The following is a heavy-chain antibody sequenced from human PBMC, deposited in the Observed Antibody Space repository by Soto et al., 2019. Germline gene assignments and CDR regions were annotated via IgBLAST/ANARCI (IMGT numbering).Heavy chain of an antibody. CDR1: GGSISSGGYS. CDR3: VASLAASGLNWLDP. J-gene: IGHJ5*02. CDR2: IFANGHT. D-gene: IGHD6-13*01. Sequence: SETLSLTCAVSGGSISSGGYSWSWVRQPPGKGLEWIGLIFANGHTDYNPSLKSRVTMSVDASKNQFSLRLTSMTAADTAVYYCVASLAASGLNWLDPWGRGTLVTVSS. V-gene: IGHV4-61*02.